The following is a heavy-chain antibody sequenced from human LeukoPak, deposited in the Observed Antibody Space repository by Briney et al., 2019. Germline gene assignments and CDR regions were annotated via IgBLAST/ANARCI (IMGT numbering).Heavy chain of an antibody. CDR2: INPNSGGT. V-gene: IGHV1-2*06. Sequence: GASVKVSCKASGYTFTGYCMHWVRQAPGQGLEWMGRINPNSGGTNYAQKFQGRVTMTRDTSISTAHMELSRLRSDDTAVYYCARDYYDSSGYYYGGWFDPWGQGTLVTVSS. CDR1: GYTFTGYC. D-gene: IGHD3-22*01. CDR3: ARDYYDSSGYYYGGWFDP. J-gene: IGHJ5*02.